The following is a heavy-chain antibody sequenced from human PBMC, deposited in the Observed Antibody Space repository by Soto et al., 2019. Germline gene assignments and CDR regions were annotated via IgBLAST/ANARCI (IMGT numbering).Heavy chain of an antibody. D-gene: IGHD2-21*01. V-gene: IGHV3-74*01. J-gene: IGHJ5*02. CDR3: ARESGESPLNWFDT. CDR2: ITSDGKSK. Sequence: PGGSLRLSCAASGFNFSNHWMHWVRQRPAEGLVWVSRITSDGKSKAYAESVKGRFAISRDNAKNTLYLQMNGLTAEDTAVYYCARESGESPLNWFDTWGQGTLVTVSS. CDR1: GFNFSNHW.